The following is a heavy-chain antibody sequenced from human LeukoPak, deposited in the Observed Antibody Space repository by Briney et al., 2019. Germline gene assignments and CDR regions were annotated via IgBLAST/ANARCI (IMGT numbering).Heavy chain of an antibody. V-gene: IGHV3-23*01. CDR2: VSGSGGST. D-gene: IGHD2-2*01. CDR1: GFTFSSYT. Sequence: GGSLRLSCADSGFTFSSYTMSWVRQAPGKGLEWVSGVSGSGGSTHYADSVKGRFTISRDNSKNTLYLQMNSLRAEDTAVYYCAASLPNIVVVPATKGPFGYWGQGTLVTVSS. CDR3: AASLPNIVVVPATKGPFGY. J-gene: IGHJ4*02.